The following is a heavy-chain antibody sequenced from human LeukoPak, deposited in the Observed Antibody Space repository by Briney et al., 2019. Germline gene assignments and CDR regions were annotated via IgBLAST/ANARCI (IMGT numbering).Heavy chain of an antibody. CDR1: GYTFTSYD. CDR3: ARGLRKWELLYFDY. V-gene: IGHV1-8*01. Sequence: ASVKVSCKASGYTFTSYDINWVRQATGQGLEGMGWMNPNRGNTGYAQKFQGRVTMNRNTSISTAYMELSSLRSEDTAVYYCARGLRKWELLYFDYWGQGTLVTVSS. CDR2: MNPNRGNT. J-gene: IGHJ4*02. D-gene: IGHD1-26*01.